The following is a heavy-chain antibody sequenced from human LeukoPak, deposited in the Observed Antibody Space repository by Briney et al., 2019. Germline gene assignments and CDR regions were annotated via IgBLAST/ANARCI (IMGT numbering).Heavy chain of an antibody. D-gene: IGHD3-22*01. CDR2: VSSSSATI. V-gene: IGHV3-48*04. Sequence: QPGRSLRLSCTASGFTFRNYGMHWVRQAPGKGLEWLSYVSSSSATIYYADSVKGRFTISRDNGKNTLYLQMNSLRAEDTALYYCAKWHYDDSGHPFFDFWGQGTLVTVSS. J-gene: IGHJ4*02. CDR3: AKWHYDDSGHPFFDF. CDR1: GFTFRNYG.